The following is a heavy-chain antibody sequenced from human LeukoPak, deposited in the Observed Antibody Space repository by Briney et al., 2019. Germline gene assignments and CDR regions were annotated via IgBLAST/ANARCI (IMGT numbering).Heavy chain of an antibody. V-gene: IGHV3-7*01. CDR3: ARDGRSYTSGFDY. J-gene: IGHJ4*02. CDR1: GFLVSRNH. Sequence: GGSLRLSCAASGFLVSRNHMTWVRQAPGKGLEWVANIKQDGGEKYYVDSVKGRFTISRDNAKNSLILQMNSLRAEDTAVYYCARDGRSYTSGFDYWGQGTLVTVSS. CDR2: IKQDGGEK. D-gene: IGHD1-1*01.